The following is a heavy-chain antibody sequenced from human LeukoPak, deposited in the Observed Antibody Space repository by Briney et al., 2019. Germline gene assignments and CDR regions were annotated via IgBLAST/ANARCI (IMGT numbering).Heavy chain of an antibody. CDR1: GGSISSNKYY. CDR3: ASDSSGYPNWFDP. D-gene: IGHD3-22*01. V-gene: IGHV4-39*01. Sequence: PSETLSLTCTVSGGSISSNKYYWGWIRQPPGKGLEWIGSIYYSGSTYYNPTLKSRVTIFVDTSKNQFSLKLSSVTAADTAVYYCASDSSGYPNWFDPWGQGTLVTVSS. CDR2: IYYSGST. J-gene: IGHJ5*02.